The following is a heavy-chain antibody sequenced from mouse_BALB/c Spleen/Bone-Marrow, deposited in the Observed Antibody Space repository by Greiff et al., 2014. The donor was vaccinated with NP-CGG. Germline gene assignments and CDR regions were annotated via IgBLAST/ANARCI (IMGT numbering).Heavy chain of an antibody. CDR2: INSDGGST. J-gene: IGHJ3*01. D-gene: IGHD1-1*01. Sequence: VHVKQSGGGLVQPGESLKLSRESNEYEFPSHDMSWVRKTPEKRLELVAAINSDGGSTYYPDTMERRFIISRDNSKKTLYLQMSSLRSEDTAFYYCARHGDYYGSSLFAYWGQGTLVTVSA. CDR1: EYEFPSHD. V-gene: IGHV5-2*01. CDR3: ARHGDYYGSSLFAY.